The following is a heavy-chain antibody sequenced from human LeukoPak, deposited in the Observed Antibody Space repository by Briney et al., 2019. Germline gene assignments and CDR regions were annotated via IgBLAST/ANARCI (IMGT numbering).Heavy chain of an antibody. CDR2: IYYSGST. CDR3: ARVVLEPYSGSYGDWFDP. Sequence: PSETLSLTCTVSGGSISSYYWSWIRQPPGKGLEWIGYIYYSGSTNYNPSLKSRVTISVDTSKNQFSLKLSSVTAADTAVCYCARVVLEPYSGSYGDWFDPWGQGTLVTVSS. J-gene: IGHJ5*02. V-gene: IGHV4-59*01. CDR1: GGSISSYY. D-gene: IGHD1-26*01.